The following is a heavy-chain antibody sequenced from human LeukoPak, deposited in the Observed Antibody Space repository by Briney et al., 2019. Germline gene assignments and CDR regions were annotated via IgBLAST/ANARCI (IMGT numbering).Heavy chain of an antibody. J-gene: IGHJ4*02. CDR3: ARGPYGWVSLDS. Sequence: PGGSLRLSCAASGFTFSSYWMHWVRQAPGKGLVWVSRINSNGSSTNYADSVKGRFTISRDNAKNTLYLQVKSLRAEDTAVYYCARGPYGWVSLDSWGQGTLVTVSS. D-gene: IGHD6-13*01. CDR2: INSNGSST. CDR1: GFTFSSYW. V-gene: IGHV3-74*01.